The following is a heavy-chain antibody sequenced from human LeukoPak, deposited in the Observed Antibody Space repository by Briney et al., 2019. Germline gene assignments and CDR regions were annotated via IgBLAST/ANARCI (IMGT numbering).Heavy chain of an antibody. D-gene: IGHD4-17*01. CDR3: ASPYYGDTHWYFDL. CDR1: GGSISSSSYY. CDR2: IYYSGST. V-gene: IGHV4-39*07. Sequence: SETLSLTCTVSGGSISSSSYYWGWIRQPPGKGLEWIGSIYYSGSTYYNPSLKSRVTISVDTSKNQFSLKLSSVTAADTAVYYCASPYYGDTHWYFDLWGRGTLVTVSS. J-gene: IGHJ2*01.